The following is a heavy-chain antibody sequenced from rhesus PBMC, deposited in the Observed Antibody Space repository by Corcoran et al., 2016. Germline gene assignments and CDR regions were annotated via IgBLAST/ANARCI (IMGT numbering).Heavy chain of an antibody. CDR1: GYPFTELS. D-gene: IGHD7-45*01. J-gene: IGHJ4*01. CDR3: ASQLTGLFHFDY. Sequence: EVQLVQSGAEVKKPGASVKVSCKVSGYPFTELSMPWVRQAPGKGLEGRGGVDPVNGEIIHAEKFQGRVTMTEDTSTDTAYRELSSLRSEDTAVYYCASQLTGLFHFDYWGQGVLVTVSS. CDR2: VDPVNGEI. V-gene: IGHV1-156*01.